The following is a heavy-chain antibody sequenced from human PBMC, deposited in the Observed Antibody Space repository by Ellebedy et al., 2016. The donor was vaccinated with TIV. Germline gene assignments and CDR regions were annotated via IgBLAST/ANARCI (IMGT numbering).Heavy chain of an antibody. CDR1: GFSFSNNW. CDR2: IKQDGSEE. V-gene: IGHV3-7*04. Sequence: GESLKISCAASGFSFSNNWMSWVRQAPGKGLEWVANIKQDGSEEYYLDSVKGRFTISRDNAKKSLYLQMNSLRSEDTAVYYCARGSGWIIDYWGQGTLVTVSS. CDR3: ARGSGWIIDY. J-gene: IGHJ4*02. D-gene: IGHD6-19*01.